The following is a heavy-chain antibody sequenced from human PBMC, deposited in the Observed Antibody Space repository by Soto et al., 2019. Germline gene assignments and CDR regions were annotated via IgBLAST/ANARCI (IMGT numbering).Heavy chain of an antibody. CDR2: IIPIFGTA. V-gene: IGHV1-69*13. Sequence: SVKVSCKASGGTFSSYAISWVRRAPGQGLEWMGGIIPIFGTANYAQKFEGRVTITADESTSTAYMELSSLRSEDTAVYYCASAPGSSWYSFGYWGQRTLFTVSS. CDR3: ASAPGSSWYSFGY. D-gene: IGHD6-13*01. J-gene: IGHJ4*02. CDR1: GGTFSSYA.